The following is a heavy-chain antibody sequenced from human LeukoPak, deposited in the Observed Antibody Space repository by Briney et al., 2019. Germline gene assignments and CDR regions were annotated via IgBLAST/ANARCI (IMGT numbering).Heavy chain of an antibody. CDR3: ASCKSSGGSCYYGMDV. V-gene: IGHV5-51*01. CDR1: GYSFTSYW. Sequence: GESLKISCKGSGYSFTSYWIGWVRQMPGKGLAWMGIIYPGDSDTRYSPSFQGQVTISADKSISTAYLQWSSLKASDTAMYYCASCKSSGGSCYYGMDVWGQGTTVTVSS. D-gene: IGHD2-15*01. CDR2: IYPGDSDT. J-gene: IGHJ6*02.